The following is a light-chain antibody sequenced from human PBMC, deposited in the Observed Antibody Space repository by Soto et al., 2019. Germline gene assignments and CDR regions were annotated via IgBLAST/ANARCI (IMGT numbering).Light chain of an antibody. CDR3: SSYAASNNYV. J-gene: IGLJ1*01. CDR2: EVS. Sequence: QSVLTQPPSASGSPGQSVTISCTGTSSDGGGYNYVSWYQQHPGKAPKLMIYEVSKRPSGVPDRFSGSKSGNTASLTVSGLQAEDEADYYCSSYAASNNYVFGTGTKVTDX. CDR1: SSDGGGYNY. V-gene: IGLV2-8*01.